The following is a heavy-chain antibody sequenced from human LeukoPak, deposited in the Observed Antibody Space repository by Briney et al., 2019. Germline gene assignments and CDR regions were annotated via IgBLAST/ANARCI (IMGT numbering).Heavy chain of an antibody. CDR3: AREAPTESDWYFDL. CDR1: GFTFSRYW. D-gene: IGHD4-17*01. Sequence: PGGSLRLSCAASGFTFSRYWMSWVRQAPGKGLEWVANIKQDGSEKYYVGSVKGRFTISIDNAKNSLFLQMNSLRGDDTALYYCAREAPTESDWYFDLWGRGTLSLSPQ. CDR2: IKQDGSEK. V-gene: IGHV3-7*01. J-gene: IGHJ2*01.